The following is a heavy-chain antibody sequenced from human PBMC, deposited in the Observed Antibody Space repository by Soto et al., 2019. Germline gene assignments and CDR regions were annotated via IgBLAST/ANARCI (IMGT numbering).Heavy chain of an antibody. CDR1: GYSFTSYW. CDR3: AKSLAAAGPYYYYGMDV. D-gene: IGHD6-13*01. CDR2: IYPGDSDT. V-gene: IGHV5-51*01. J-gene: IGHJ6*01. Sequence: SGESLKISCKGSGYSFTSYWIGWVRQMPGKGLEWMGIIYPGDSDTRYSPSFQGQVTISADKSISTAYLQWSSLKASDTAMYYCAKSLAAAGPYYYYGMDVWGQGTTVTVSS.